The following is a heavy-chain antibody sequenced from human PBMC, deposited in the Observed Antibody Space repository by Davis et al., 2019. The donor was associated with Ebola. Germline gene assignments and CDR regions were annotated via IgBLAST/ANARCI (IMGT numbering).Heavy chain of an antibody. CDR1: GFTFSGSA. J-gene: IGHJ4*02. CDR2: IRSKANSYAT. CDR3: TAELLPDY. V-gene: IGHV3-73*01. D-gene: IGHD3-10*01. Sequence: GGSLRLSCAASGFTFSGSAMHWVRQASGKGLEWVGRIRSKANSYATAYAASVKGRFTISRDDSKNTLYLQMNSLKTEDTAVYYCTAELLPDYWGQGTLVTVSS.